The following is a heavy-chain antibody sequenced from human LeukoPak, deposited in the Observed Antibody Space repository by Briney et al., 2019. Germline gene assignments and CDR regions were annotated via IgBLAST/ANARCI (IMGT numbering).Heavy chain of an antibody. Sequence: GGSLRLSCAASGFTFSSYAMHWVRQAPGKGLEWVVVISYDGSNKYYADSVKGRFTISRDNSKNTLYPQMNSLRAEDTAVYYCARGYGDYANYFDYWGQGTLVTVSS. CDR2: ISYDGSNK. V-gene: IGHV3-30*04. D-gene: IGHD4-17*01. CDR3: ARGYGDYANYFDY. J-gene: IGHJ4*02. CDR1: GFTFSSYA.